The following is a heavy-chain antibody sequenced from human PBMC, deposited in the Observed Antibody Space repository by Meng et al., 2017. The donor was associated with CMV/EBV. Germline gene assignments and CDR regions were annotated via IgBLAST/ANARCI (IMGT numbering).Heavy chain of an antibody. J-gene: IGHJ4*02. D-gene: IGHD3-22*01. V-gene: IGHV3-53*01. CDR1: GFTVSSNY. Sequence: ESLKISCAASGFTVSSNYMSWVRQAPGKGLEWVSVIYSGGSTYYADSVKGRFTISRDNSKNTLYLQMNSLRAEDTAVYYCAREYYDSSGYYCAYWGQGTLVTVSS. CDR2: IYSGGST. CDR3: AREYYDSSGYYCAY.